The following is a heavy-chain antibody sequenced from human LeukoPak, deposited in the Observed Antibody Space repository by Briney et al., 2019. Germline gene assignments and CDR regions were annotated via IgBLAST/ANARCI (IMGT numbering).Heavy chain of an antibody. Sequence: GGSLRLSCSASGFTFSSYVMHWVRQAPGKGLGWVAVIWYDGSNKYYADSVKGRFTISRDNSKNALYLQMNSLRAEDTAVYYCARDRYDSGSSWYGPLDYWGQGTLVTVSS. J-gene: IGHJ4*02. V-gene: IGHV3-33*01. CDR1: GFTFSSYV. CDR2: IWYDGSNK. CDR3: ARDRYDSGSSWYGPLDY. D-gene: IGHD6-13*01.